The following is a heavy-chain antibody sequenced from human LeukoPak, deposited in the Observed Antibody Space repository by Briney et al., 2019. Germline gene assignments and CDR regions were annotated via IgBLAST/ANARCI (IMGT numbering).Heavy chain of an antibody. Sequence: ASVKVSCKASGYTFTGYYMHWVRQAPGQGLEWMGWINPNSGGTNYAQKFQGRVTMTRDTSISSAYMELSRLRSDDTAVYYCARETGYSSGLDYWGQGTLVTVSS. V-gene: IGHV1-2*02. J-gene: IGHJ4*02. CDR2: INPNSGGT. CDR1: GYTFTGYY. D-gene: IGHD6-19*01. CDR3: ARETGYSSGLDY.